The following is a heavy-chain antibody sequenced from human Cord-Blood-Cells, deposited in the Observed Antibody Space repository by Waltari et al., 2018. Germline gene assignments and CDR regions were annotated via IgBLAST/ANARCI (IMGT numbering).Heavy chain of an antibody. CDR1: GFTFSNAW. Sequence: EVQLVESGGGLVKPGGSLRLSCAASGFTFSNAWMSWVRQAPGKGLDGVGRIKSKTDVGTTDYAAPVKGRFTISRDDSRNTLYLQMNSLKTEDTAVYYCTTGPYSGSYYWGQGTLVTVSS. J-gene: IGHJ4*02. CDR2: IKSKTDVGTT. CDR3: TTGPYSGSYY. D-gene: IGHD1-26*01. V-gene: IGHV3-15*01.